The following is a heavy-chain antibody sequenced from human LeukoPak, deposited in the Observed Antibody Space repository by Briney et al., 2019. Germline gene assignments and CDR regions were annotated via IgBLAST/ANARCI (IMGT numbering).Heavy chain of an antibody. CDR2: ISAGGGTT. Sequence: GGSLRLSCAASGFGFSSYAMSWVRQAPGKGLEWVSHISAGGGTTYFADSVKGRFTISRDNSKNTLYLQMNSLRAEDTAVYYCARRVTTVTTIADYWGQGTLVTVSS. CDR3: ARRVTTVTTIADY. V-gene: IGHV3-23*01. D-gene: IGHD4-17*01. CDR1: GFGFSSYA. J-gene: IGHJ4*02.